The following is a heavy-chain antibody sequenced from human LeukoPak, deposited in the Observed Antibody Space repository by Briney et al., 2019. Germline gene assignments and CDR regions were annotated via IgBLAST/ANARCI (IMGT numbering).Heavy chain of an antibody. CDR1: GFTFSSYT. V-gene: IGHV3-21*01. Sequence: GGSLRLSCAGSGFTFSSYTMNWVRQAPGKGLEWVSSISSSSRYIYYTDSVKGRFTISRDNAKNSLYLQMNSLTAEDTAGYYCTRVRTMGWDWGQGTLVTVSS. CDR2: ISSSSRYI. D-gene: IGHD4/OR15-4a*01. CDR3: TRVRTMGWD. J-gene: IGHJ4*02.